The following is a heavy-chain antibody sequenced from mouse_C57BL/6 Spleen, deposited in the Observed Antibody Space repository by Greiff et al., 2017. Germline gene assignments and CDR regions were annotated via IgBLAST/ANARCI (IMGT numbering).Heavy chain of an antibody. CDR1: GYTFTSYW. CDR3: GRAKVGGLAYAMDD. CDR2: IDPSDSYT. J-gene: IGHJ4*01. Sequence: QVQLKESGAELVMPGASVKLSCKASGYTFTSYWMHWVKQRPGQGLEWIGEIDPSDSYTNYNQKFKGKSTLTVDKSSSTAYMQLSSLTSEDSAVXYCGRAKVGGLAYAMDDWGKGTTVTVSS. V-gene: IGHV1-69*01. D-gene: IGHD1-3*01.